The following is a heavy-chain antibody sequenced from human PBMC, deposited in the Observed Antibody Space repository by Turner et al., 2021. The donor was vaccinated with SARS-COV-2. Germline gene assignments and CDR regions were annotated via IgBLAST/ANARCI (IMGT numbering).Heavy chain of an antibody. CDR3: ARGLMGWELPQVYYYYSMDV. J-gene: IGHJ6*02. D-gene: IGHD1-26*01. V-gene: IGHV1-8*01. CDR1: GYTFTSYD. CDR2: MNPNSGNT. Sequence: QVQLVQSGAEVKKPGASVKVSCKASGYTFTSYDINWVRQATGQRLEWMGWMNPNSGNTYYAQKFQGRVTMTRNTSISTAYMELSSLRSEDTAVYYCARGLMGWELPQVYYYYSMDVWGQGTTVTVSS.